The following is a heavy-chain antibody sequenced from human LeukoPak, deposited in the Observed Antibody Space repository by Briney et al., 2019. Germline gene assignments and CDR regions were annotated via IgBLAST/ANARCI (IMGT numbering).Heavy chain of an antibody. J-gene: IGHJ4*02. Sequence: GGSLRLSCAASGFTFSSYSMNWVRQAPGKGLEWVSAISGSGGSTYYADSVKGRFTISRDNSKNTLSLQMNSLRAEDTAVYYCAKGCEYAVIWGQGTLVTVSS. V-gene: IGHV3-23*01. D-gene: IGHD2-21*01. CDR2: ISGSGGST. CDR3: AKGCEYAVI. CDR1: GFTFSSYS.